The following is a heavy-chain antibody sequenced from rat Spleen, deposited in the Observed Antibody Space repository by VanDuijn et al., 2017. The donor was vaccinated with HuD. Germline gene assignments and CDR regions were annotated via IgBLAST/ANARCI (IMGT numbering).Heavy chain of an antibody. CDR1: GFTFSMYY. CDR2: IRTGGGDT. D-gene: IGHD1-11*01. J-gene: IGHJ2*01. Sequence: EVQLVESGGGLVQPGRSMKLSCAASGFTFSMYYMAWVRQAPTKGLEWVASIRTGGGDTYYRDSVRGRFTLSRDKAKSTLYLQMDSLRSEDTATYYCARHRNYGGIPFDYWGQGVMVTVSS. CDR3: ARHRNYGGIPFDY. V-gene: IGHV5-25*01.